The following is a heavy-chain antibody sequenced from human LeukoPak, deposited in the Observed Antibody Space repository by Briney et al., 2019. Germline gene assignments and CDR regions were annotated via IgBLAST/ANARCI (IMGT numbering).Heavy chain of an antibody. D-gene: IGHD3-22*01. CDR1: GGTFSSYA. J-gene: IGHJ4*02. Sequence: ASVKVSCKASGGTFSSYAISWVRQAPGQGLEWMGWISAYNGNTHYAQKLQGRVTMTTDTSTSTVYMELRSLRSDDTAVYYCARGSPPRRNYDSRGYYSYYFDYWGQGTLVTVSS. V-gene: IGHV1-18*01. CDR2: ISAYNGNT. CDR3: ARGSPPRRNYDSRGYYSYYFDY.